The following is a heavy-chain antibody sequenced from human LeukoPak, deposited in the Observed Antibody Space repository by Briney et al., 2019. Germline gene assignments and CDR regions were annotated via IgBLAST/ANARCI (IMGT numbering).Heavy chain of an antibody. CDR3: AKADVITMVRGVITIPFDY. Sequence: GGSLRLSCAASEFTFSSYAMSWVRQAPGKGLEWVSAISGSGGSTYYADSVKGRFTISRDNSKNTLYLQMNSLRAEDTAVYYCAKADVITMVRGVITIPFDYWGQGTLVTVSS. CDR1: EFTFSSYA. CDR2: ISGSGGST. V-gene: IGHV3-23*01. J-gene: IGHJ4*02. D-gene: IGHD3-10*01.